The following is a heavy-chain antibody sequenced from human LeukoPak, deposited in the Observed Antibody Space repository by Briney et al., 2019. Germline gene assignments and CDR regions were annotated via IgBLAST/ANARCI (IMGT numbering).Heavy chain of an antibody. V-gene: IGHV1-2*02. Sequence: GASVKVSCKASGYTFTGYYMHWVRQAPGQGLEWVGWINPNSGGTNYAQKFQGRVTMTRDTSISTAYMELSRLRSDDTAVYYCARLSYSSSWYFDYWGQGTLVTVSS. CDR1: GYTFTGYY. D-gene: IGHD6-13*01. J-gene: IGHJ4*02. CDR2: INPNSGGT. CDR3: ARLSYSSSWYFDY.